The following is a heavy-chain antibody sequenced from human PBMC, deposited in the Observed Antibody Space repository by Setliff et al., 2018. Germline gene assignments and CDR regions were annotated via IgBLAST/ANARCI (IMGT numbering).Heavy chain of an antibody. CDR2: VSWNSGTS. V-gene: IGHV3-9*03. Sequence: PGGSLRLSCAASGFTFDDYAMHWVRQAPGKGLEWVSGVSWNSGTSAYADSVKGRFTISRDNAKNSLYLQMNSLRVEDMALYYCAKEYYSDSSTSCYVDYWGQGTLVTVSS. CDR3: AKEYYSDSSTSCYVDY. J-gene: IGHJ4*02. D-gene: IGHD3-22*01. CDR1: GFTFDDYA.